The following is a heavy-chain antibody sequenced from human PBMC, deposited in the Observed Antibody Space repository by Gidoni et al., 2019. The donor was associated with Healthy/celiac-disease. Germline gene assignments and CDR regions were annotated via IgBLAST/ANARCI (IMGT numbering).Heavy chain of an antibody. Sequence: QVQLVQSGAEVTKLGASAKVFCKVSGYTLTELSMHWVRQAPGKGLEWMGGFDPEDGETIYAQKFQGRVTMTEDTSTDTAYMELSSLRSEDTAVYYCATDSNDYDAFDIWGQGTMVTVSS. CDR2: FDPEDGET. D-gene: IGHD5-12*01. CDR1: GYTLTELS. CDR3: ATDSNDYDAFDI. J-gene: IGHJ3*02. V-gene: IGHV1-24*01.